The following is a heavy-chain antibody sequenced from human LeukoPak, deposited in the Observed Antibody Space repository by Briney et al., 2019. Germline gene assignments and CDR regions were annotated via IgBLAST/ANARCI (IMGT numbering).Heavy chain of an antibody. Sequence: SETLSLTCTVSGGSISSSSYYWGWIRQPPGKGLEWIGSIYYSGSPYYNPSLKSRVTISVDTSKKQFSLKLSSVTAADTAVYYCARREVITTPWFDPWGQGTLVTVSS. D-gene: IGHD3-22*01. J-gene: IGHJ5*02. CDR3: ARREVITTPWFDP. V-gene: IGHV4-39*01. CDR1: GGSISSSSYY. CDR2: IYYSGSP.